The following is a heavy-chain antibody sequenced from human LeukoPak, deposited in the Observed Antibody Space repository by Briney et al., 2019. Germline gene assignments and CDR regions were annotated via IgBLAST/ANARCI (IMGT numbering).Heavy chain of an antibody. CDR1: GFTFSSYS. J-gene: IGHJ4*02. D-gene: IGHD3-10*01. CDR2: ISSSSSYT. Sequence: PGGSLRLSCAASGFTFSSYSMNWVRQAPGKGLEWVSSISSSSSYTYYADSVKGRFTISRDNAKNSLYLQMNSLRAEDTAVYYCARLLWFGELSPHDYWGQGTLVTVSS. CDR3: ARLLWFGELSPHDY. V-gene: IGHV3-21*01.